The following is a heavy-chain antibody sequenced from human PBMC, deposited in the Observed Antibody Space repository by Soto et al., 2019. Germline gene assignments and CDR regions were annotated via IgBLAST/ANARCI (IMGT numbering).Heavy chain of an antibody. J-gene: IGHJ3*02. D-gene: IGHD4-17*01. CDR2: ISWDGGST. V-gene: IGHV3-43*01. Sequence: GGSLRLSCAASGFTFDDYTMHWVRQAPGKGLEWVSLISWDGGSTYYADSVKGRFTISRGNSKNSLYLQMNSLRTEDTALYYCAKDDPSYGDYARGAFDIWGQGTMVTVSS. CDR1: GFTFDDYT. CDR3: AKDDPSYGDYARGAFDI.